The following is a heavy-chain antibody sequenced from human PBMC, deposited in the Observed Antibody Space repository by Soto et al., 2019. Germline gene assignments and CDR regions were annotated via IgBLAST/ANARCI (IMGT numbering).Heavy chain of an antibody. V-gene: IGHV1-18*01. CDR1: GYTFTSYG. CDR2: ISAYNGNT. Sequence: QVQLVQSGAEVKKPGASVKVSCKASGYTFTSYGISWVRQAPGQGLEWMGWISAYNGNTNYAQRLQGRVTMTTDTPTRTAYMELRSLRADDTAVYYCARDFLRPSPVITMIVQRGPFDYWGQGTLVTVSS. D-gene: IGHD3-22*01. CDR3: ARDFLRPSPVITMIVQRGPFDY. J-gene: IGHJ4*02.